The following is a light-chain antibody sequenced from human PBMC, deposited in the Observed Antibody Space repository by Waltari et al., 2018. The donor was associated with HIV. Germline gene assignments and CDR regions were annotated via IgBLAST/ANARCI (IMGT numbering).Light chain of an antibody. CDR1: SSDVGGYSY. Sequence: QSALIQPASVSGSPGQSITISCTGTSSDVGGYSYVSWYQHHPGKAPKLMIFDVSIRPSGVSERFSGSKSCHAASLTISGTQVEDESDYYSRSYTGTTTLEVFGGGTQLTVL. CDR2: DVS. CDR3: RSYTGTTTLEV. V-gene: IGLV2-14*03. J-gene: IGLJ2*01.